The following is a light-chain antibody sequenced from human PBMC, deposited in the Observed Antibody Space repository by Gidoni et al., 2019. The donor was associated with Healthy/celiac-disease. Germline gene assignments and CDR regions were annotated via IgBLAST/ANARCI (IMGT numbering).Light chain of an antibody. CDR1: QSISSY. CDR3: QQSYSTPRYT. V-gene: IGKV1-39*01. CDR2: AAS. Sequence: DIKMTQSPSSLSASVGDSVNITCRASQSISSYLNWYQQKPGKAPKLLIYAASSLQSGVPSRFSGSGSGTDFTLTSSSLQPEDFATYYCQQSYSTPRYTFXXXTKLEIK. J-gene: IGKJ2*01.